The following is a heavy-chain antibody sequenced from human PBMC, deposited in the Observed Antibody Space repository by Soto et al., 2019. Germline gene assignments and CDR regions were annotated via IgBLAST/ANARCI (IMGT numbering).Heavy chain of an antibody. J-gene: IGHJ5*02. Sequence: PSETLSLTCTVSGGSISSSSFHWGWIRQAPGKGLEWIGSIYYSGSTYYSPSLKSRVTISVDTSKNQFSLKLSSVTAADTAVYYCARRERAAGTDWWFDPRGQGTLVT. CDR1: GGSISSSSFH. V-gene: IGHV4-39*01. CDR2: IYYSGST. CDR3: ARRERAAGTDWWFDP. D-gene: IGHD6-13*01.